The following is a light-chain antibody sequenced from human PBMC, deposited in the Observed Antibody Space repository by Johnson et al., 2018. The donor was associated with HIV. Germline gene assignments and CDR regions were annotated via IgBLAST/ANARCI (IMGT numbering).Light chain of an antibody. CDR3: GTWDSSLSAYV. Sequence: QSVLTQPPSVSAAPGQKVTISCSGSSSNIENNYVSWYQQLPERAPKLLIYDNTKRPSGIPDRFSGSKSDTSATLAITGLQPGDEADYYCGTWDSSLSAYVFGTGTKVTVL. CDR1: SSNIENNY. J-gene: IGLJ1*01. CDR2: DNT. V-gene: IGLV1-51*01.